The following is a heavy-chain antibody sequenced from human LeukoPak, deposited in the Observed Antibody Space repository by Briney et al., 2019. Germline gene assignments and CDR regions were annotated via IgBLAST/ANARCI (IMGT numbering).Heavy chain of an antibody. J-gene: IGHJ3*01. D-gene: IGHD3-22*01. CDR3: ARDCAYYYDSSGYYPCD. CDR2: IYSGGST. CDR1: GFTVSSNY. V-gene: IGHV3-53*01. Sequence: PGGSLRLSCAASGFTVSSNYMSWVRQAPGKGLEWVSVIYSGGSTYYADSVKGRFTISRDNSKNTLYLQMNSLRAEDTAVYYCARDCAYYYDSSGYYPCDWGQGTMVTVSS.